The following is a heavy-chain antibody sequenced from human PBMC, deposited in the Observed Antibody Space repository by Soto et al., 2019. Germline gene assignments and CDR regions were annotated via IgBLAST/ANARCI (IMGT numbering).Heavy chain of an antibody. CDR3: ARDDAFGNENGFDI. V-gene: IGHV3-33*01. J-gene: IGHJ3*02. D-gene: IGHD1-1*01. CDR1: GFPFSTYG. Sequence: QVQLVESGGGVVQPGTSLRLSCAVSGFPFSTYGFHWVRQPPGKGLEWVAVIVSDGSAKYHAYSVEGRFTISRDNSKDTLYLQMNSLRAEDTAVYYCARDDAFGNENGFDIWGQGTMVTVSS. CDR2: IVSDGSAK.